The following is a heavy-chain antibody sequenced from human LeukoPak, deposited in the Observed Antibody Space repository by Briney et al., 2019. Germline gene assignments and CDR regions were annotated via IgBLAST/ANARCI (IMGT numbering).Heavy chain of an antibody. CDR2: ISWDGGST. D-gene: IGHD1-1*01. Sequence: GGSLRLSRAASGFTFDDYAMHWVRQAPGKGLEWVSLISWDGGSTYYADSVKGRFTISRDNSKNSLYLQMNSLRAEDTALYYCAKSGGNWNPEWYMDVWGKGTTVTVSS. J-gene: IGHJ6*03. V-gene: IGHV3-43D*03. CDR1: GFTFDDYA. CDR3: AKSGGNWNPEWYMDV.